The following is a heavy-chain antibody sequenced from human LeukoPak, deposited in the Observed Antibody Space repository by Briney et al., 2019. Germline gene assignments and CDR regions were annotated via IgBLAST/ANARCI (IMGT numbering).Heavy chain of an antibody. J-gene: IGHJ4*02. D-gene: IGHD5-18*01. CDR1: GGSISSGGYS. CDR3: ARVTDGTATFDY. Sequence: QTLSLTCAVSGGSISSGGYSWSWIRQPPGTGLEWIGYIYHSGSTYYNPSLKSRVTISVDTSKNQFSLKLSSVTAADTAVYYCARVTDGTATFDYWGQGTLVTVSS. V-gene: IGHV4-30-2*01. CDR2: IYHSGST.